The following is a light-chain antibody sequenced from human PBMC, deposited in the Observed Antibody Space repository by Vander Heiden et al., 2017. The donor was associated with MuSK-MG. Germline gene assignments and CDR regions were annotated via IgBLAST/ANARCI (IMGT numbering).Light chain of an antibody. CDR1: RTINTS. J-gene: IGKJ1*01. V-gene: IGKV3-20*01. Sequence: EVVLTQSPGTLSLSPGDRATLSCRATRTINTSLAWYQQKTGQPPRLLNDDASSRGTAIPDMCSGSGSGTDFTITISRLEPEDVAVYYCQKYATPLSFGQGTKVDIK. CDR2: DAS. CDR3: QKYATPLS.